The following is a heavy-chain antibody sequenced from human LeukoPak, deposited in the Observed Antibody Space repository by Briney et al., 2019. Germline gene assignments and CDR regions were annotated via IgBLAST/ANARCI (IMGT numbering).Heavy chain of an antibody. CDR2: IYYSGST. CDR3: ARDHYYDSSGYCDY. Sequence: PSETLSLTCTVSGGSISSSSYYWGWIRQPPGKGLEWIGSIYYSGSTYYNPSLKSRVTISVDTSKNQFSLKLSSVTAADTAVYYCARDHYYDSSGYCDYWGQGTLVTVSS. CDR1: GGSISSSSYY. D-gene: IGHD3-22*01. V-gene: IGHV4-39*07. J-gene: IGHJ4*02.